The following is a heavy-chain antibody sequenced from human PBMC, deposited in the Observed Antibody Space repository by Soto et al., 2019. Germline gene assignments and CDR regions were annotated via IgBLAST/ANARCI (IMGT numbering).Heavy chain of an antibody. D-gene: IGHD6-13*01. CDR3: ARDRIAAAGTSYYYYGMDV. J-gene: IGHJ6*02. Sequence: QVQLVQSGAEVKKPGASVKVSCKASGYTFTSYGISWVRQAPGQGLEWLGWISAYNGNTNYAQKLQGRVTMTTDTSTSTAYMELRSLRSDDTAVYYCARDRIAAAGTSYYYYGMDVWGQGTTVTVSS. CDR1: GYTFTSYG. V-gene: IGHV1-18*01. CDR2: ISAYNGNT.